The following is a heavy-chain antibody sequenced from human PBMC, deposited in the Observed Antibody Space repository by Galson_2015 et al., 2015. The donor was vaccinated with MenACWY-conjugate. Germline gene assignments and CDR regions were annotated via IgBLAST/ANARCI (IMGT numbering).Heavy chain of an antibody. CDR1: GFTFRNYW. V-gene: IGHV3-7*03. Sequence: SLRLSCAGSGFTFRNYWMTWVRQAPGKGLEWVASVKKDGSEKYYVDSVKGRFTISRDNTKSSMYLEMNSLRDEDTAVYYCARGHYGMDVWGQGTTVTASS. J-gene: IGHJ6*02. CDR3: ARGHYGMDV. CDR2: VKKDGSEK.